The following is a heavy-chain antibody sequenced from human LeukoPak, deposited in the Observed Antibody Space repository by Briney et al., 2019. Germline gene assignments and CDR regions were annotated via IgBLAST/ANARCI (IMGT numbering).Heavy chain of an antibody. J-gene: IGHJ4*02. CDR3: ARGGSYLGHCDY. V-gene: IGHV4-61*05. CDR1: GGSISSSSYY. Sequence: SETLSLTCTVSGGSISSSSYYWGWIRQPPGKGLEWIGYIYDGGSTNYNPSLKSRVTISVDTSKNKFSLKLSSVTAADTAVYYCARGGSYLGHCDYWGQGSLVTVSS. D-gene: IGHD1-26*01. CDR2: IYDGGST.